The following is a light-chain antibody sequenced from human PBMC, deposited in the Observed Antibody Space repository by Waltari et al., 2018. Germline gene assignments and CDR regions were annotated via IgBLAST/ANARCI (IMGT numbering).Light chain of an antibody. Sequence: DIQMTQSPSSLSASVGDKVTISCHASEGISSWLAWYQQRPGKAPKPLIFAGSSVQSGVPSRFSGSGAGTEYTLTITALQPEDVGIYYCQQYDDLPYSFGQGTTVEIK. CDR1: EGISSW. CDR2: AGS. J-gene: IGKJ2*03. V-gene: IGKV1D-16*01. CDR3: QQYDDLPYS.